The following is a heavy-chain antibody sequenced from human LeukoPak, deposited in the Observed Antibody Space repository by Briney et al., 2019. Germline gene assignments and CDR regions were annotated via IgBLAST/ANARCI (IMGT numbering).Heavy chain of an antibody. V-gene: IGHV3-23*01. CDR3: AKSPQGALVRTFDI. CDR2: ISGSGGST. D-gene: IGHD1-26*01. J-gene: IGHJ3*02. Sequence: GGSLRLSCAASGFTFSSYAMSRVRQAPGKGLKWVSTISGSGGSTYYADSVKGRFTISRDNSKNTVYLQMNSLSAEDTAVYNCAKSPQGALVRTFDIWGQGTMVTVSS. CDR1: GFTFSSYA.